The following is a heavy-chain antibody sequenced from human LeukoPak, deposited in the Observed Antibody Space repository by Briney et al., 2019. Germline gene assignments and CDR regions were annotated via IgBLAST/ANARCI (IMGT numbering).Heavy chain of an antibody. CDR1: GGSISSGGYY. D-gene: IGHD1-7*01. J-gene: IGHJ4*02. Sequence: SETLSLTCTVSGGSISSGGYYWSWIRQPPGKGLEWIGYTYHSGSTYYNPSLKSRVTISVDRSKNQFSLKLSSVTAADTAVYYCARSLGGWNYAAGYWGQGTLVTVSS. CDR2: TYHSGST. V-gene: IGHV4-30-2*01. CDR3: ARSLGGWNYAAGY.